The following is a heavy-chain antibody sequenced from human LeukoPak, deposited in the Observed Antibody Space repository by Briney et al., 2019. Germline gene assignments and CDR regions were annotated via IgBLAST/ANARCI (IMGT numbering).Heavy chain of an antibody. D-gene: IGHD3-22*01. Sequence: SEALSLTCAVYGGSFSAYYWSWIRQPPGKGLEWIGEINHSGSTNYNPSLKSRVTISVDTSKNQFSLKLSSVTAADTAVYYCASQKITGDSSGYYLGYFDYWGQGALVTVSS. CDR1: GGSFSAYY. CDR2: INHSGST. V-gene: IGHV4-34*01. J-gene: IGHJ4*02. CDR3: ASQKITGDSSGYYLGYFDY.